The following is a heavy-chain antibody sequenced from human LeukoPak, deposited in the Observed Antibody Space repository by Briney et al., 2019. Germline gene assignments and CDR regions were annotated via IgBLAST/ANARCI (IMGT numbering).Heavy chain of an antibody. CDR2: IIPILGIA. Sequence: SVKVSCKASGYTFTSYGISWVRQAPGQGLEWMGRIIPILGIANYAQKFQGRVTITADKSTSTAYMELSSLRSEDTAVYYCATYCSGGSCYPQTFDYWGQGTLVTVSS. CDR3: ATYCSGGSCYPQTFDY. D-gene: IGHD2-15*01. V-gene: IGHV1-69*04. J-gene: IGHJ4*02. CDR1: GYTFTSYG.